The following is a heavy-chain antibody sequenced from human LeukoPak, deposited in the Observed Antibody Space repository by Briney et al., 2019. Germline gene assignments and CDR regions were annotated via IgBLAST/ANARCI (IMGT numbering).Heavy chain of an antibody. D-gene: IGHD3-22*01. Sequence: SETLSLTCAVYGGSFSGYYWSWIRQPPGKGLEWIGEINHSGSTNYNPSLKSRVTISVDTSKNQFSLKLGSVTAADTAVYYCARGLRHYYDSSGRWGQGTLVTVSS. CDR2: INHSGST. CDR3: ARGLRHYYDSSGR. V-gene: IGHV4-34*01. CDR1: GGSFSGYY. J-gene: IGHJ4*02.